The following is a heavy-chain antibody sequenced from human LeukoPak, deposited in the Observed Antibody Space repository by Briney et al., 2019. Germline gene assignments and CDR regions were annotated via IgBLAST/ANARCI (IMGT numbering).Heavy chain of an antibody. CDR3: ARDGRGSYYRYFQH. Sequence: PSETLSLTCTVSGGSISSGGYYWSWIRQPPGKGLEWIGYIYHSGSTYYNPSLKSRVTISVDRSKNQFSLKLSSVTAADTAVYYCARDGRGSYYRYFQHWGQGTLVTVSS. CDR1: GGSISSGGYY. J-gene: IGHJ1*01. V-gene: IGHV4-30-2*01. D-gene: IGHD1-26*01. CDR2: IYHSGST.